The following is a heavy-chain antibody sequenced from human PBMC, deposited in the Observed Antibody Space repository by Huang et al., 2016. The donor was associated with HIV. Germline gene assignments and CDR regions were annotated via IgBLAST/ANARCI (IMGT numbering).Heavy chain of an antibody. V-gene: IGHV4-34*02. CDR2: ISDSGST. D-gene: IGHD3-22*01. CDR3: ARMFKYDSGGYWGNDAFDI. CDR1: GGSFRGHY. Sequence: QVQLQQWGAELLKPSETLSLTCAVSGGSFRGHYWTWIRQPPGRGLEGIGEISDSGSTTYHPSLKSRVTVSGDTSQSQFSLKLNSVTAADTAIYYCARMFKYDSGGYWGNDAFDIWGQGTMVTVSS. J-gene: IGHJ3*02.